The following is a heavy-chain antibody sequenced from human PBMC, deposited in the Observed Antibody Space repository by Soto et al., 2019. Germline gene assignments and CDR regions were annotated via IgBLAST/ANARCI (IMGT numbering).Heavy chain of an antibody. D-gene: IGHD5-12*01. CDR3: AREVFSSVSARVATIVSRYWYFDL. V-gene: IGHV4-30-4*01. CDR1: GGSISSGDYY. Sequence: QVHLQESGPGLVKPSQTLSLTCTVSGGSISSGDYYWSWIRQPPGKGLEWIGYIYYSGSTYYNTSLESRGNISVDTSKNQLSLKLSSVTAADTAVYYCAREVFSSVSARVATIVSRYWYFDLWGRGTLVTVSS. CDR2: IYYSGST. J-gene: IGHJ2*01.